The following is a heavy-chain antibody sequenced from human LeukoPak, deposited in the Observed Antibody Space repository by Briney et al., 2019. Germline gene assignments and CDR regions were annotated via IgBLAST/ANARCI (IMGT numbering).Heavy chain of an antibody. CDR3: ARDRNSYCYIGAFDI. CDR1: GGTFSSYA. Sequence: ASVTVSCKASGGTFSSYAIRWVRPAPGQGLEWMGRIIPILGIANYAQKSQGRVTITADKSTSTAYMDLSSLRSEDTAVYYCARDRNSYCYIGAFDIWGQGTMVTVSS. CDR2: IIPILGIA. D-gene: IGHD5-18*01. J-gene: IGHJ3*02. V-gene: IGHV1-69*04.